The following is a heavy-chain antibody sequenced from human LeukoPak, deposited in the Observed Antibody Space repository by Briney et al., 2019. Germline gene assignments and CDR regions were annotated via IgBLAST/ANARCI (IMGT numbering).Heavy chain of an antibody. J-gene: IGHJ5*02. CDR2: IYYSGST. CDR1: GGSISSYY. D-gene: IGHD3-3*01. V-gene: IGHV4-59*01. CDR3: ARSIFRYFDP. Sequence: SETLSLTCTVSGGSISSYYWSWIRPPPGKGLEWIGYIYYSGSTNYNPSLKSRVTISVDTSKNQFSLKLSSVTAADTAVYYCARSIFRYFDPWGQGTLVTVSS.